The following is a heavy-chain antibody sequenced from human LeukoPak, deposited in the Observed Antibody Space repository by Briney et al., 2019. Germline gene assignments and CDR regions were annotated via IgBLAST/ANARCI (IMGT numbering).Heavy chain of an antibody. CDR1: GGSISSYY. D-gene: IGHD2-2*01. CDR2: IYYSGST. V-gene: IGHV4-59*01. CDR3: ASQVPAAMGHWYFDL. Sequence: SETLSLTCTVSGGSISSYYWSWIRQPPGKGLKWIGYIYYSGSTNYNPSLKSRVTISVDTSKNQFSLKLSSVTAADTAVYYCASQVPAAMGHWYFDLWGRGTLVTVSS. J-gene: IGHJ2*01.